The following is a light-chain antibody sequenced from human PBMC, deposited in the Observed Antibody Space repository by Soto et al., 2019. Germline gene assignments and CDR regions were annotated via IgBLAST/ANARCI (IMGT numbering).Light chain of an antibody. Sequence: DIQMTQSPSTLSGSVGDRVTITCRASQTISSWLAWYQQKPGKAPKLLIYKASTLKSGVPSRFSGSGSGTEFTLPISSPQAEDFSTYYCQHYNSYSEAFGQGTKVELK. CDR2: KAS. CDR1: QTISSW. CDR3: QHYNSYSEA. J-gene: IGKJ1*01. V-gene: IGKV1-5*03.